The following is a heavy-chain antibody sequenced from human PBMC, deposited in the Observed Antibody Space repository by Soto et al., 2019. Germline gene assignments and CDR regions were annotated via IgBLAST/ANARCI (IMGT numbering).Heavy chain of an antibody. CDR3: ARPPGYISDWYYFDL. CDR1: GYTFIDYY. D-gene: IGHD6-19*01. CDR2: ISPKSGGT. J-gene: IGHJ4*02. V-gene: IGHV1-2*02. Sequence: QVQLVQSGAEVKKPGASVKVSCEASGYTFIDYYMHWVRQAPGQGFEWMGRISPKSGGTNYAQKFQGRVNMTWDTAFNTANMELSSLMSEDTAVYYCARPPGYISDWYYFDLWGQGTLVTVSS.